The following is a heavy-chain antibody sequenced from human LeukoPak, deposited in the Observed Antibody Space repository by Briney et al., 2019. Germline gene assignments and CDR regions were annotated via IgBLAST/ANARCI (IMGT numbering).Heavy chain of an antibody. CDR2: ISGSDGST. CDR3: ATGGYYYYYGMDV. Sequence: GGSLRLSCAAFGLTFSSYGMSWVRQAPGKGLDWVSTISGSDGSTYYADSVKGRLTISRDNSKNTLYLQMNSLRAEDTAVYYCATGGYYYYYGMDVWGQGTTVTVSS. J-gene: IGHJ6*02. CDR1: GLTFSSYG. V-gene: IGHV3-23*01.